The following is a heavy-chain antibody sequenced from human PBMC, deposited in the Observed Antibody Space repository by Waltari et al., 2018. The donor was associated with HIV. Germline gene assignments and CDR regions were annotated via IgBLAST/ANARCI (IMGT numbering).Heavy chain of an antibody. V-gene: IGHV1-8*01. CDR2: INPNSGNT. Sequence: QVHLVQWGAEVKLPGVPVQVSCTTSGYTFATYHVHWVRQSTGQGLEWMGWINPNSGNTGYAQRFQGRVTMTRNNSISTAYMELSSLRSGDTAVYYCARARSGWYAPHMDVWGQGTPVTVSS. CDR1: GYTFATYH. CDR3: ARARSGWYAPHMDV. J-gene: IGHJ6*02. D-gene: IGHD6-19*01.